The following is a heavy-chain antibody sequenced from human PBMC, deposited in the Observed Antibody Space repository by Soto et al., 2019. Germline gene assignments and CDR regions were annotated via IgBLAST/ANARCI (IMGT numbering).Heavy chain of an antibody. CDR3: RGYYDSTGYYLRPMFDP. D-gene: IGHD3-22*01. J-gene: IGHJ5*02. V-gene: IGHV3-30*04. CDR1: GFTFSNYA. Sequence: GGSLRLSCAASGFTFSNYAMHWVRQAPGKGLEWVAVISYDGRNKYYADSVKGRFTISRDNSKNTLYLQMNSLRAEDTAVYYCRGYYDSTGYYLRPMFDPWGQGTLVTVSS. CDR2: ISYDGRNK.